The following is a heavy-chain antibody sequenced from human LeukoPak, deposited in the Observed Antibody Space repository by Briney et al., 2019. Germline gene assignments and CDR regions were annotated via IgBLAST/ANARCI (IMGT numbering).Heavy chain of an antibody. V-gene: IGHV3-30*03. D-gene: IGHD2-2*01. Sequence: PGGSLRLSCAASGFTFSSSGMHWVRQAPGKGLEWLAVISHDGRNQFYADSVKGRFTISRDNSKSTLYLQMNSLRAEDTAVYYCARAASRYVVYYMDVWGKGTTVTVSS. J-gene: IGHJ6*03. CDR3: ARAASRYVVYYMDV. CDR2: ISHDGRNQ. CDR1: GFTFSSSG.